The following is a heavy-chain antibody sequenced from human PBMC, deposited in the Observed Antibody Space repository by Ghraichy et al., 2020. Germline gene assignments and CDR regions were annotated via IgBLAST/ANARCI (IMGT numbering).Heavy chain of an antibody. CDR2: IYDDGTT. D-gene: IGHD3-16*01. CDR1: GFIVSTKY. J-gene: IGHJ6*02. CDR3: ARRLYGISPAYYYGMDV. V-gene: IGHV3-66*04. Sequence: GGSLRLSCAASGFIVSTKYMSWVRQAPGKGLEWVSVIYDDGTTYYIDSVKGRFTISRDNSKNTLYLQMNRLTDEDEAVYYCARRLYGISPAYYYGMDVWGQGTTVTVSS.